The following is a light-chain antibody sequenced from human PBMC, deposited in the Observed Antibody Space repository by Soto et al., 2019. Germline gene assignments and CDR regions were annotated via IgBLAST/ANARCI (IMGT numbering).Light chain of an antibody. CDR3: QQSYSPLSYT. CDR2: AAT. J-gene: IGKJ2*01. CDR1: QSVGNY. V-gene: IGKV1-39*01. Sequence: DIQMTQSPSSLSASVGDRVTITCRASQSVGNYLNWYQQKPGQAPNLVIYAATSLQSGVPTRFSGSGSGTDFTLTISSLLPEDFATYYCQQSYSPLSYTFGQGTKLEIK.